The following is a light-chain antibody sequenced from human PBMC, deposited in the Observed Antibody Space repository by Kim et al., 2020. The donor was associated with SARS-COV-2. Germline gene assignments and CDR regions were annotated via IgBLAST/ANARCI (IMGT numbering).Light chain of an antibody. CDR2: VGTGGIVG. CDR3: GADHGSGSNFVRV. Sequence: CTRSSGYSNYKVDWYQQRPGKGPRFVMRVGTGGIVGSKGDGIPDRFSVLGSGLNRYLTIKNIQEEDESDYHCGADHGSGSNFVRVFGGGTQLTVL. V-gene: IGLV9-49*01. CDR1: SGYSNYK. J-gene: IGLJ2*01.